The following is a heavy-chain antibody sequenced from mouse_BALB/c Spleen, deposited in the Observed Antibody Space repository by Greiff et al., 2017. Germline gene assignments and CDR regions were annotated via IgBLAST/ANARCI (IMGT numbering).Heavy chain of an antibody. CDR2: INPSNGGT. CDR1: GYTFTSYY. V-gene: IGHV1S81*02. Sequence: QVQLKQSGAELVKPGASVKLSCKASGYTFTSYYMYWVKQRPGQGLEWIGEINPSNGGTNFNEKFKSKATLTVDKSSSTAYMQLSSLTSEDSAVYYCTRSTYYRYDYYAMDYWGQGTSVTVSS. D-gene: IGHD2-14*01. J-gene: IGHJ4*01. CDR3: TRSTYYRYDYYAMDY.